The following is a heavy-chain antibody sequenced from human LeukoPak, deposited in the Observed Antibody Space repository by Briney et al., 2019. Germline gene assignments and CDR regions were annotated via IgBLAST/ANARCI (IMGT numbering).Heavy chain of an antibody. CDR3: ASQYYGSGRKYYFDY. J-gene: IGHJ4*02. CDR1: GGSISSYS. CDR2: IYYSGST. D-gene: IGHD3-10*01. V-gene: IGHV4-59*01. Sequence: PSETLSLTCTVSGGSISSYSWSWIRQPPGKGLEWIGYIYYSGSTNFNPSLKSRVTISVDTSKNQFSLKLSSVTAADTAVYYCASQYYGSGRKYYFDYWGQGTLVTVSS.